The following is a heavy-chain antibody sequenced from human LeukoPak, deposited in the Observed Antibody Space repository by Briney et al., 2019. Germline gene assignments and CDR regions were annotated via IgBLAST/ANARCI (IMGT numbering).Heavy chain of an antibody. V-gene: IGHV3-23*01. CDR3: AKRGVVIRVFLVGFHKEAYYFDS. CDR2: ISDSGGRT. J-gene: IGHJ4*02. CDR1: GITVSNYG. D-gene: IGHD2/OR15-2a*01. Sequence: GGSLRLSCAVSGITVSNYGMSWVRQAPGKGLEWVAGISDSGGRTNYADSVKGRFTISRDNPKNTLYLQMNSLRAEDTAVYFCAKRGVVIRVFLVGFHKEAYYFDSWGQGALVTVSS.